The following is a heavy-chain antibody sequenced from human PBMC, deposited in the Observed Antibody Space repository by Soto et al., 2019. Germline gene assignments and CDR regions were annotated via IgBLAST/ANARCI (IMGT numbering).Heavy chain of an antibody. V-gene: IGHV5-51*01. CDR3: ARLGVGVRGLQYYGMDV. CDR1: GYTFTYYW. D-gene: IGHD3-16*01. CDR2: IYPGDSDT. Sequence: PGESLKISCKASGYTFTYYWIAWVRQMSGKGLEWMGIIYPGDSDTRYSPSFEGQVTISADKSISTAYLQWSSLKGSDTAMFYCARLGVGVRGLQYYGMDVWGQRTTVTVSS. J-gene: IGHJ6*02.